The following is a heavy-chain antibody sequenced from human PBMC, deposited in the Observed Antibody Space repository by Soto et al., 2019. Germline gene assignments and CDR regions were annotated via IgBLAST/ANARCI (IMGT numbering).Heavy chain of an antibody. CDR2: ISGSGGST. CDR3: AKDLQDIVVVPAAMGFAGFDP. CDR1: GFTFSSYA. Sequence: LRLSCAASGFTFSSYAMSWVRQAPGKGLEWVSAISGSGGSTYYADSVKGRFTISRDNSKNTLYLQMNSLRAEDTAVYYCAKDLQDIVVVPAAMGFAGFDPWGQGTLVTVSS. V-gene: IGHV3-23*01. J-gene: IGHJ5*02. D-gene: IGHD2-2*01.